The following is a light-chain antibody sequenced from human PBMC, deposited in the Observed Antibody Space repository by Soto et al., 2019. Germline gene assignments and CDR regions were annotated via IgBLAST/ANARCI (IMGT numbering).Light chain of an antibody. CDR2: GAS. Sequence: EIVMTQSPATLSVSPGERATLSCRASQSVNTNVAWYQQEPGQAPRLLIYGASTRATGIPARFSGSVSGTEFALTISSLQSEDFAVYYCQQYYSPPWTFGQGTKVEIK. CDR1: QSVNTN. V-gene: IGKV3D-15*01. CDR3: QQYYSPPWT. J-gene: IGKJ1*01.